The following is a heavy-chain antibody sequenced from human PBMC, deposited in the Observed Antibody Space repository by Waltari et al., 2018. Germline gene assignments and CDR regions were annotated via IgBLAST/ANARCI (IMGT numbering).Heavy chain of an antibody. CDR3: ASKRSGSIFYFDS. V-gene: IGHV3-30*02. CDR1: GFTFSNYG. Sequence: QVQLVESGGGVVQPGGSLTLSCAASGFTFSNYGMHWVRQAPGKGLEWVATTGYDGRYQYYAESVKGRFAISRDNSRYILYLQMNSLRPEDTAVYFCASKRSGSIFYFDSWGQGTLVTVSS. D-gene: IGHD3-10*01. CDR2: TGYDGRYQ. J-gene: IGHJ4*02.